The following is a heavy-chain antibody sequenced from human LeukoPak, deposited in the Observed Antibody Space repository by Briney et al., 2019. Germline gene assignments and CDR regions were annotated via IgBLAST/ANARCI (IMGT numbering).Heavy chain of an antibody. CDR2: ISSSSSYI. CDR3: ARGKAGYSYFDY. Sequence: PGGSLRLSCAASGFTFSSYSMNWVRQAPGKGLEWVSSISSSSSYIYYADSVKGRFTISRDNAKNSLYLQMNSLRAEDTAVYYCARGKAGYSYFDYWGQGTLVTVSS. D-gene: IGHD5-18*01. J-gene: IGHJ4*02. CDR1: GFTFSSYS. V-gene: IGHV3-21*01.